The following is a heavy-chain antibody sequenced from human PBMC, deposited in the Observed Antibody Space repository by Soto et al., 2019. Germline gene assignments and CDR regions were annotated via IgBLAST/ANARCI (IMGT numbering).Heavy chain of an antibody. J-gene: IGHJ4*02. V-gene: IGHV1-69*06. CDR2: IIPIFGTA. D-gene: IGHD2-8*01. CDR3: ARVLYCTNGVCPPVPYFDY. Sequence: ASVKVSCKASGGTFSSYAISWVRQAPGQGLEWMGGIIPIFGTANYAQKFQGRVTITADKSTSTAYMELSSLRSEDTAVYYCARVLYCTNGVCPPVPYFDYWGQGTLVTVS. CDR1: GGTFSSYA.